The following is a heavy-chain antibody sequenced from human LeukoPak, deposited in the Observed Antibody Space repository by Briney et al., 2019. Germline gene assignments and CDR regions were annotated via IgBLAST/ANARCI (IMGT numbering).Heavy chain of an antibody. CDR2: ISSSSSTI. D-gene: IGHD2/OR15-2a*01. J-gene: IGHJ3*02. CDR3: AKLSPGAFDI. Sequence: GGSLRLSCAASGFTFSSYSMNWVRKAPGKGLEWVSYISSSSSTIYYADSVKGRFTISRDNSKNTLYLQMNSLRAEDTAVYYCAKLSPGAFDIWGQGTMVTVSS. V-gene: IGHV3-48*01. CDR1: GFTFSSYS.